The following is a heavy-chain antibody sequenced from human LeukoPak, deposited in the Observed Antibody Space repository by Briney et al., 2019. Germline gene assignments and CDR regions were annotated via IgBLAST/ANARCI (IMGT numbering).Heavy chain of an antibody. CDR1: GGTFSSYA. V-gene: IGHV1-69*05. D-gene: IGHD2-21*02. CDR2: IIPIFGTA. Sequence: ASVEVSCKASGGTFSSYAISWVRQAPGQGLEWMGRIIPIFGTANYAQESQGRVTITTDEATSTAYMELSSLRSEDTDVYYCARGVYCGGDCYVYFDYWGQGTLVTVSS. CDR3: ARGVYCGGDCYVYFDY. J-gene: IGHJ4*02.